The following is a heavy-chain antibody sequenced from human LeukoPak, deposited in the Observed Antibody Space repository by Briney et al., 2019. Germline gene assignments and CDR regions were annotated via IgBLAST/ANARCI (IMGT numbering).Heavy chain of an antibody. CDR1: GDSISSYY. D-gene: IGHD3-16*01. Sequence: PSETLSLTCTVSGDSISSYYWSWLRQPAGKGLEWIGRIYTSGSTNYNLSLKSRVNMSADTSKNQFSLKLSSVTAADTAVYYGAGASLGKPETELWGEGTMVTASS. V-gene: IGHV4-4*07. CDR3: AGASLGKPETEL. J-gene: IGHJ3*01. CDR2: IYTSGST.